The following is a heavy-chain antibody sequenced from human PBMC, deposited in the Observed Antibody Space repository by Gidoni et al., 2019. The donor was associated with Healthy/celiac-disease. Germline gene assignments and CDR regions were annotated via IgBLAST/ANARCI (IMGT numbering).Heavy chain of an antibody. V-gene: IGHV3-15*01. J-gene: IGHJ4*02. CDR1: GFTFSNAW. CDR3: RPDIVVVPAADD. D-gene: IGHD2-2*01. CDR2: IKSKTDGGTT. Sequence: EVQLVESGGGLVKPGGSLRLSCAASGFTFSNAWMSWVRQAPGKGLEWVGRIKSKTDGGTTEYAAPVKGRFTISRDDSKNTLYLQMNSLKTEDTAVYYWRPDIVVVPAADDWGQGTLVTVSS.